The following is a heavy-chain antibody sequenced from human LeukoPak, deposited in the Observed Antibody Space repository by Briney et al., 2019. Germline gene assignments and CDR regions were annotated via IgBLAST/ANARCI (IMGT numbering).Heavy chain of an antibody. V-gene: IGHV3-69-1*01. CDR1: GFTVSSNY. J-gene: IGHJ4*02. CDR3: ARARYFGSGTYHDY. Sequence: PGGSLRLSCAASGFTVSSNYMSWVRQAPGKGLEWLSCITSSTYYADSVKGRFTISRDNAKNSLYLQMNSLRAEDTAVYYCARARYFGSGTYHDYWGQGTLVTVSS. D-gene: IGHD3-10*01. CDR2: ITSST.